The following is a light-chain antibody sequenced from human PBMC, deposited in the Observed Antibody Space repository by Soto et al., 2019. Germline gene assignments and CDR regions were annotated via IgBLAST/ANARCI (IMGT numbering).Light chain of an antibody. CDR2: HVS. Sequence: DIQMTQSPSSLSASVGDRVTVSCRASQRIGTYLNWYQQRPGKAPTLLIHHVSTLQPGVPSRFSGSGSGTDFTLSISGLQPEDFATYYCQQSSTTVYTFGQGTKLEIK. J-gene: IGKJ2*01. V-gene: IGKV1-39*01. CDR1: QRIGTY. CDR3: QQSSTTVYT.